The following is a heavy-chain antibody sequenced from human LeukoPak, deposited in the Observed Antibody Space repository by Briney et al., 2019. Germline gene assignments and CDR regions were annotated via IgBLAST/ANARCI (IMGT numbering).Heavy chain of an antibody. V-gene: IGHV3-66*01. Sequence: GGSLRLSCAASGFTVSSNYMSWVRQAPGKGLEWVSVIYSGGGTYYADSVKGRFTISRDNSKNTLYLQMNSLRAEDTAVYYCASASGYSSSEYYFDYWGQGTLVTVSS. CDR3: ASASGYSSSEYYFDY. J-gene: IGHJ4*02. CDR1: GFTVSSNY. CDR2: IYSGGGT. D-gene: IGHD3-3*01.